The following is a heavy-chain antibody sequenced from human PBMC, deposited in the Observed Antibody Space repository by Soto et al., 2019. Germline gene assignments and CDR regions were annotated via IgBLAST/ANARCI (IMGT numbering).Heavy chain of an antibody. V-gene: IGHV3-33*01. CDR3: ARQVDSVTPLFDY. CDR2: IWYDGSNK. J-gene: IGHJ4*02. Sequence: GGSLRLSCAASGFTFSSYGMHWVRQAPGKGLEWVAVIWYDGSNKYYADSVKGRFTISRDNSKNTLYLQMNSLRAEDTAVYYCARQVDSVTPLFDYWGQGTLVTVSS. CDR1: GFTFSSYG. D-gene: IGHD3-22*01.